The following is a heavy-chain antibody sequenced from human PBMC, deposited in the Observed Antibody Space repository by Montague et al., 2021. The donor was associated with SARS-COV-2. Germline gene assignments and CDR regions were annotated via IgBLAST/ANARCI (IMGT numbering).Heavy chain of an antibody. Sequence: SETLSLTCAVYGGSFGDDHWSWIRQPPGKGLEWIGDIKQSGSTNXXPSLKSGGTISVDTSKNQFSLKLTSVTAADTAVYFCARGHLSVSMIVVVFTSASYYFDYWGQGAQVTVSS. CDR3: ARGHLSVSMIVVVFTSASYYFDY. CDR1: GGSFGDDH. D-gene: IGHD3-22*01. J-gene: IGHJ4*02. V-gene: IGHV4-34*01. CDR2: IKQSGST.